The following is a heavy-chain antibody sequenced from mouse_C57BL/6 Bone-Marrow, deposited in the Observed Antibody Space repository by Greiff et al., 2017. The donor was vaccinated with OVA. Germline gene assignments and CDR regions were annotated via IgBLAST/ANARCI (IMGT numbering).Heavy chain of an antibody. V-gene: IGHV1-69*01. Sequence: VQLQQPGAELVMPGASVKLSCKASGYTFTSYWMHWVKQRPGQGLEWIGEIDPSDSYTNYNQKFKGKSTLTVDKSSSTAYMQLSSLTSEDSAVYYGARGNYYGSSYVLDYWGQGTTLTVSS. CDR1: GYTFTSYW. J-gene: IGHJ2*01. CDR3: ARGNYYGSSYVLDY. D-gene: IGHD1-1*01. CDR2: IDPSDSYT.